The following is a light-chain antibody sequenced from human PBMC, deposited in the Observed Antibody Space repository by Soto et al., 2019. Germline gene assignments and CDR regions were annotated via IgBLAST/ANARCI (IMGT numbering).Light chain of an antibody. J-gene: IGLJ1*01. Sequence: QSALTQPASVSGSPGQSITISCTGTSSDVGGYNYVSWYQQLPGKAPKLMIYDVSDRPSGVSNRFSASKSGNTASLTISGLQAEDEADYYCSSYRSSNTLYVFGTGTKLTVL. CDR3: SSYRSSNTLYV. CDR2: DVS. CDR1: SSDVGGYNY. V-gene: IGLV2-14*03.